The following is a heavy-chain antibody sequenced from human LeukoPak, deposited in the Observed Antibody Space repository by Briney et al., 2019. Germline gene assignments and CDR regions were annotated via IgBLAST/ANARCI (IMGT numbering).Heavy chain of an antibody. V-gene: IGHV4-4*07. Sequence: SETLSLTCTVPGGSISSYYWSWIRQPAGKGLEWIGRIYTSGSTNYNPSLKSRVTMSVDTSKNQFSLKLSSVTAADTAVYYCARDGRTEGLRLGELSLYRGGYYFDYWGQGTLVTVSS. D-gene: IGHD3-16*02. CDR1: GGSISSYY. CDR2: IYTSGST. CDR3: ARDGRTEGLRLGELSLYRGGYYFDY. J-gene: IGHJ4*02.